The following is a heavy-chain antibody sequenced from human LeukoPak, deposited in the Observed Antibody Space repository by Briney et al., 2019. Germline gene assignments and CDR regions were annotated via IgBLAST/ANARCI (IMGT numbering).Heavy chain of an antibody. CDR2: IYYSGST. V-gene: IGHV4-61*01. CDR1: GGSINSGSYY. Sequence: SETLSLTCTVSGGSINSGSYYWSWIRQPPGKGLEWIGYIYYSGSTNYNPSLKSRVTISVDTSKNQFSLKLSSVTAADTAVYYCARTTEAHSWRTRYYDYYMDVWGKGTTVTVSS. J-gene: IGHJ6*03. CDR3: ARTTEAHSWRTRYYDYYMDV. D-gene: IGHD6-13*01.